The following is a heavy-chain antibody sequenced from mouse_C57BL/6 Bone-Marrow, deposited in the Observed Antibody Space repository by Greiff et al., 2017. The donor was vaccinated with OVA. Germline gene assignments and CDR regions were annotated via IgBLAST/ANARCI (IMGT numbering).Heavy chain of an antibody. CDR3: ARMARYYYGSSYWYFDV. V-gene: IGHV1-72*01. D-gene: IGHD1-1*01. J-gene: IGHJ1*03. Sequence: QVQLQQPGAELVKPGASVKLSCTASGYTFTSYWMHWVKQRPGRGLEWIGRIDPNSGGTKYTAKFKSKATLTVDKPSSTAYLQLSSLTSEDSAVYYCARMARYYYGSSYWYFDVWGTGTTVTVSS. CDR1: GYTFTSYW. CDR2: IDPNSGGT.